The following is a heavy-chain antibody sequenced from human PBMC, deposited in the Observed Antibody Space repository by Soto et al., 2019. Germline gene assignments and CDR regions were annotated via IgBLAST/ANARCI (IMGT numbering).Heavy chain of an antibody. D-gene: IGHD6-19*01. J-gene: IGHJ4*02. Sequence: QVHLVQSGAEVKKPGSSVKVSCKASGGSFSNYIFAWVRQAPGQGLEWMGGTIPMFATAQYAQKLQGRVTITADESTSIVYMDLTSLTSDDTAVYYCARGLFGQQWLVGFDTWGQGTLVTVSS. V-gene: IGHV1-69*01. CDR2: TIPMFATA. CDR3: ARGLFGQQWLVGFDT. CDR1: GGSFSNYI.